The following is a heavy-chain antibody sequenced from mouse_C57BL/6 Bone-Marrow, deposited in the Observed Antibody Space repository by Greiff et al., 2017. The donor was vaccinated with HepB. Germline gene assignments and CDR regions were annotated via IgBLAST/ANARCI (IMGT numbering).Heavy chain of an antibody. D-gene: IGHD3-3*01. CDR1: GYTFTSYW. CDR2: IHPNSGST. V-gene: IGHV1-64*01. J-gene: IGHJ3*01. Sequence: VQLRQPGAELVKPGASVKLSCKASGYTFTSYWMHWVKQRPGQGLEWIGMIHPNSGSTNYNEKFKSKATLTVDNSSSTAYMQLSSLTSEDSAVYYCASGTPFAYWGQGTLVTVSA. CDR3: ASGTPFAY.